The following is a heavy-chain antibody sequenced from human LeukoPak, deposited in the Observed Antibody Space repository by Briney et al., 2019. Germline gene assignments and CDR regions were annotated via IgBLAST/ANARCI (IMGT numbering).Heavy chain of an antibody. V-gene: IGHV4-30-4*07. CDR1: GGSISSGDYS. D-gene: IGHD3-22*01. CDR3: ARGSHYYDTSGYYNWFDP. J-gene: IGHJ5*02. CDR2: IYYSGNT. Sequence: SQTLSLTCAASGGSISSGDYSWNWIRQPPGKGLEWIGFIYYSGNTYYNPSLKSRVTISVDTSKNQFSLKLNSVTAADTAVYYCARGSHYYDTSGYYNWFDPWGQGTLVTVSS.